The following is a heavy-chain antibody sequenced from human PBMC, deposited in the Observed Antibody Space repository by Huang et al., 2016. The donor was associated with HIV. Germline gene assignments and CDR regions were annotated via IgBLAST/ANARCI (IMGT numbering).Heavy chain of an antibody. CDR2: IYYGGTT. J-gene: IGHJ4*02. V-gene: IGHV4-30-4*08. Sequence: QVQLQELGPGLVKPSQTLSLTCSVSGGSISSGGYYWSWIRQPPGKGLECIGYIYYGGTTYYNPSLKSRVTISVDTSKNQFSLKLSSVTAADTAVYYCARSSMGATTGFDYWGQGTLVTVSS. CDR3: ARSSMGATTGFDY. D-gene: IGHD5-12*01. CDR1: GGSISSGGYY.